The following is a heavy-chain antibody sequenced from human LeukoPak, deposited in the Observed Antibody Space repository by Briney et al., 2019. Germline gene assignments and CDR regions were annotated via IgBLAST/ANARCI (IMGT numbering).Heavy chain of an antibody. CDR3: APLAANIFDY. Sequence: QPGGSLRLPCAASGLTFSSYAMSWVRQAPGKGLEWVSAISGSGSSTYYAGSVKGRFTTSRDNSKRTLYLQMNSLRVEDTAVYYCAPLAANIFDYWGQGTLVTASS. J-gene: IGHJ4*02. D-gene: IGHD6-25*01. V-gene: IGHV3-23*01. CDR2: ISGSGSST. CDR1: GLTFSSYA.